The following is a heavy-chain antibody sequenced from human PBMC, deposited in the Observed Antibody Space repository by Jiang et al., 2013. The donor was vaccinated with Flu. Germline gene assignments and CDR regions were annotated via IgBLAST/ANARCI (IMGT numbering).Heavy chain of an antibody. CDR1: GFTFSSYA. J-gene: IGHJ4*02. Sequence: SGGGVVQPGRSLRLSCAASGFTFSSYAMHWVRQAPGKGLEWVAVISYDGSNKYYADSVKGRFTISRDNSKNTLYLQMNSLRAEDTAVYYCARNKEHYDFWSGYPEDYWGQGTLVTVSS. V-gene: IGHV3-30-3*01. D-gene: IGHD3-3*01. CDR2: ISYDGSNK. CDR3: ARNKEHYDFWSGYPEDY.